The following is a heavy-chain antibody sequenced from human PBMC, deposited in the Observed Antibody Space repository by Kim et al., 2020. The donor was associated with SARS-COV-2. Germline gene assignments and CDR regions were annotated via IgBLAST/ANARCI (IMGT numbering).Heavy chain of an antibody. V-gene: IGHV4-59*13. CDR1: GGSISSYY. J-gene: IGHJ4*02. CDR2: IYYSGST. Sequence: SETLSLTCTVSGGSISSYYWSWIRQPPGKGLEWIGYIYYSGSTNYNPSLKSRVTISVDTSKNQFSLKLSSVTAADTAVYYCATGRLSGYARPFGYWGQGTLVTVCS. D-gene: IGHD5-12*01. CDR3: ATGRLSGYARPFGY.